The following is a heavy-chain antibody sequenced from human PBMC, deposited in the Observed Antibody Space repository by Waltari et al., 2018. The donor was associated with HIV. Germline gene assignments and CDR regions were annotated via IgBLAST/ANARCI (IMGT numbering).Heavy chain of an antibody. Sequence: QVQLQESGPGLVKPSQTLSLTCSVSGGSISSGSYYWSWIRQPAGKGLEWIGRIYTSGSTNYNPSLKSRVTISVDTSKNQFSLKLSSVTAADTAMYYCARGGIYYYYGMDVWGQGTTVTVSS. D-gene: IGHD3-3*02. CDR2: IYTSGST. J-gene: IGHJ6*02. CDR3: ARGGIYYYYGMDV. V-gene: IGHV4-61*02. CDR1: GGSISSGSYY.